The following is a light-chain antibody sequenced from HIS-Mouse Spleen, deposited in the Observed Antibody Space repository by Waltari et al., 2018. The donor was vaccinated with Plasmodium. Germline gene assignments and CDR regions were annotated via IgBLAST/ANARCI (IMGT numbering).Light chain of an antibody. Sequence: SYELTQPPSVSVSPGQTARITCSGDALPTKYAYWYQQTSGQAPVLVIYEDSKRPSGIPPRFSGSSSGTMATLTISGAQVEDEADYYCDSTDSSGNHRVFGGGTKLTVL. V-gene: IGLV3-10*01. CDR1: ALPTKY. J-gene: IGLJ3*02. CDR3: DSTDSSGNHRV. CDR2: EDS.